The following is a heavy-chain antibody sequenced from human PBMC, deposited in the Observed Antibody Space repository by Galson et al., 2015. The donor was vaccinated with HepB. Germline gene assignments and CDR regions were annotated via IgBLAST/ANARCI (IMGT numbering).Heavy chain of an antibody. Sequence: SLRLSCASSGFTPSTCSMNWVRQAPGKGLEWVSSISSSSLYVYYADSVRGRFTVSRDNAKNSHYLQMDSLSAEDTAVYYCARVYGSGSYGYGVYVWGQGTTVTVS. CDR1: GFTPSTCS. V-gene: IGHV3-21*01. CDR2: ISSSSLYV. D-gene: IGHD3-10*01. J-gene: IGHJ6*02. CDR3: ARVYGSGSYGYGVYV.